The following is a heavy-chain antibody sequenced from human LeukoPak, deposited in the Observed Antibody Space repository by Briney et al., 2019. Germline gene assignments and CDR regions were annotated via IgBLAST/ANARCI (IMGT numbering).Heavy chain of an antibody. V-gene: IGHV1-2*02. D-gene: IGHD1-7*01. CDR2: INPNSGGT. J-gene: IGHJ3*02. Sequence: GASVKVSCKASGYTFTGYYMHWVRQAPGQGLEWMGWINPNSGGTNYAQKFQGRVTMIRDTSISTAYMELSRLRSDDTAVYYCARVDNWNYLRGDNAFDIWGQGTMVTVSS. CDR3: ARVDNWNYLRGDNAFDI. CDR1: GYTFTGYY.